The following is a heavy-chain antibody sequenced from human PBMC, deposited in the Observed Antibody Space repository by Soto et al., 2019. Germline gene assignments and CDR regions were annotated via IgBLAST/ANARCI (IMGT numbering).Heavy chain of an antibody. Sequence: GESLKISCMGSGYKVSTWHNFTSYWIAWVRQMPGKGLEWMGRIDPSDSYTNYSPSFQGHVTISADKSISTAYLQWSSLKASDTAMYYCARLQAAAGDNDLTFDYWGQGTLVNVS. V-gene: IGHV5-10-1*01. CDR3: ARLQAAAGDNDLTFDY. CDR2: IDPSDSYT. D-gene: IGHD6-13*01. CDR1: GYKVSTWHNFTSYW. J-gene: IGHJ4*02.